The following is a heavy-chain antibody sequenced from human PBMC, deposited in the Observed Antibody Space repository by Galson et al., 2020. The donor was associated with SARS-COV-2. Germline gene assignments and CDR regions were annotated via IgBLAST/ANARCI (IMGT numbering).Heavy chain of an antibody. V-gene: IGHV4-4*07. D-gene: IGHD6-25*01. Sequence: SETLSLTRTVSGGSIGSYYCSWIRQTAEKGLECIGRTFTRGSTTYNPSLKRRATISLDTSRNQFSLNLKSVTAADTAVYYCAAGSYGSGWLKYFDLWGQGTLVTVSS. CDR3: AAGSYGSGWLKYFDL. J-gene: IGHJ4*02. CDR2: TFTRGST. CDR1: GGSIGSYY.